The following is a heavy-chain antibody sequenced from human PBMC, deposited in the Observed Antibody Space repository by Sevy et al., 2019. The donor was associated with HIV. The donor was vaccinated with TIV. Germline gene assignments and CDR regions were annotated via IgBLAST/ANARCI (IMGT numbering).Heavy chain of an antibody. CDR1: GYSFTSYW. Sequence: GESRKISCKGSGYSFTSYWIGWVRQMPGKGLEWMGIIYPGDSDTRYSPSFQGQVTISADKSISTAYLQWSSLKASDTAMYYCAREYSSSFNWFDPWGQGTLVTVSS. CDR3: AREYSSSFNWFDP. V-gene: IGHV5-51*01. D-gene: IGHD6-6*01. CDR2: IYPGDSDT. J-gene: IGHJ5*02.